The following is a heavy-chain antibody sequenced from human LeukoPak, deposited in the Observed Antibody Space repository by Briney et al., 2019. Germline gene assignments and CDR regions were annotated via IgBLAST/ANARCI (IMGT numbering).Heavy chain of an antibody. CDR1: GYTFTSYG. CDR3: ARAKMVRGAGDWFDP. V-gene: IGHV1-18*01. J-gene: IGHJ5*02. D-gene: IGHD3-10*01. Sequence: ASVKVSCKASGYTFTSYGISWVRQAPGQGLEWMGWISAYNGNTNYAQKIQGRVTMTTDTSTSTAYMELRSLRSDDTAVYYCARAKMVRGAGDWFDPWGQGTMATVSS. CDR2: ISAYNGNT.